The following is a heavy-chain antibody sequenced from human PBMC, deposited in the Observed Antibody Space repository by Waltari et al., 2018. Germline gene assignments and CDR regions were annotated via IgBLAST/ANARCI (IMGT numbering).Heavy chain of an antibody. CDR3: VKGGNWFDP. D-gene: IGHD3-16*01. CDR2: INTSGNT. Sequence: QVQLQESGPGLVKPSETLSLTCTVSGASISNHYWSWIRQPAGKGLEWIGRINTSGNTNYNPSLKSRVTISVDTSKNQFSLKLSSVTAADTAVYYCVKGGNWFDPWGQGTLVTVSS. CDR1: GASISNHY. J-gene: IGHJ5*02. V-gene: IGHV4-4*07.